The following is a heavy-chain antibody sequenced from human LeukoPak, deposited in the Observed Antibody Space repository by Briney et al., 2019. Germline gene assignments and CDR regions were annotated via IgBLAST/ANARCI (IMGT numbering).Heavy chain of an antibody. CDR2: ISYDGSNK. J-gene: IGHJ4*02. CDR1: GFTFSSYA. D-gene: IGHD1-26*01. CDR3: ASLGGPPKGGATAGFDY. Sequence: PGGSLRLSCAASGFTFSSYAMHWVRQAPGKGLEWVAVISYDGSNKYYADSVKGRFTISRDNSKNTLYLQMNSLRAEDTAVYYCASLGGPPKGGATAGFDYWGQGTLVTVSS. V-gene: IGHV3-30-3*01.